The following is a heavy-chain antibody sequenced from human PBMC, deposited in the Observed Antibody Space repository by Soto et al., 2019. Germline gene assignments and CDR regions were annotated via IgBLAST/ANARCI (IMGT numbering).Heavy chain of an antibody. Sequence: LRLSCLASGFTFTDHYMDWVRQAPGTGLEWIARTKNKPNNYTTTYAASVKGRFTISRDDSESSLYLQMNNLKTEDTAVYYCAREIRRDYYYYYTLDVWGQGTTVTVSS. V-gene: IGHV3-72*01. CDR1: GFTFTDHY. CDR3: AREIRRDYYYYYTLDV. J-gene: IGHJ6*02. CDR2: TKNKPNNYTT.